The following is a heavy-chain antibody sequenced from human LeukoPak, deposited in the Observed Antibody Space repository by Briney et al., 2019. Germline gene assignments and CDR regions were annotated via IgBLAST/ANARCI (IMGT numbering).Heavy chain of an antibody. V-gene: IGHV3-33*01. J-gene: IGHJ4*02. CDR3: ARMGAVVVPAAPSDYYFDY. D-gene: IGHD2-2*01. CDR1: GFTFSSYG. Sequence: PGGSLRLSCAASGFTFSSYGMHWVRQAPGKGLEWVAVIWYDGSKKYYADSVKGRFTISRDNSKNTLYLQMNSLRAEDTAVYYCARMGAVVVPAAPSDYYFDYWGQGTLVTVSS. CDR2: IWYDGSKK.